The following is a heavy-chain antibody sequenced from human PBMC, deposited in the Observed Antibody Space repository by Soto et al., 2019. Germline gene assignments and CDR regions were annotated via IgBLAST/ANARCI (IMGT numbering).Heavy chain of an antibody. V-gene: IGHV3-23*01. CDR2: ISGSGGST. J-gene: IGHJ3*02. Sequence: GGSLRLSCAASGFTFSSYAMSWVRQAPGKGLEWVSAISGSGGSTYYADSVKGRFTISRDNSKNTLYLQMNSLRAEDTAVYYCARSPTIHYYDRSGPDAFDIWGQATMVTVSS. CDR1: GFTFSSYA. CDR3: ARSPTIHYYDRSGPDAFDI. D-gene: IGHD3-22*01.